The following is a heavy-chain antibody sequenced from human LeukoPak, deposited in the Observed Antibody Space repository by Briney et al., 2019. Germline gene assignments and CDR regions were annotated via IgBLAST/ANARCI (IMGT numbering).Heavy chain of an antibody. Sequence: GGSLRLSCSTSGFTFSSYAIQWVRQAPGKGLEYVSGISNNGGTTYYADSVKGRFTISRDNSKKTVYLQMSSLRAEDTAVYHCVKDTGYSYGSGDYWGQGTLVTVSS. V-gene: IGHV3-64D*09. J-gene: IGHJ4*02. CDR2: ISNNGGTT. D-gene: IGHD5-18*01. CDR1: GFTFSSYA. CDR3: VKDTGYSYGSGDY.